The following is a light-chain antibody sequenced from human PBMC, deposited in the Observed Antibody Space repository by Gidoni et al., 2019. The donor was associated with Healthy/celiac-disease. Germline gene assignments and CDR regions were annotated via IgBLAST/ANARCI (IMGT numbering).Light chain of an antibody. J-gene: IGKJ4*01. Sequence: IQLTQSPSSLSASVGDRVTITCRASQGISSYLAWYQQTPGKAPKLLIYAASTLQSGVPSRFSGSGSGTDFTLTISSLQPEDFATYYCQQLNSYPLTFXGXTKVEIK. CDR2: AAS. V-gene: IGKV1-9*01. CDR3: QQLNSYPLT. CDR1: QGISSY.